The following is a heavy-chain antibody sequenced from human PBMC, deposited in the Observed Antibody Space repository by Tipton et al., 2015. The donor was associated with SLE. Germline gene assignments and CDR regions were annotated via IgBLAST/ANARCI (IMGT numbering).Heavy chain of an antibody. CDR2: INPNSGGT. Sequence: QSGAEVKKPGASVKVSCKASGYTFTGYYMHWVRQAPGQGLEWMGRINPNSGGTNYAQKFQGRVAMTRETAISTAYKELSRLRSDNTGVYCCARGVLIRFLEWLPSDPFASWGQGSLVSVSS. CDR1: GYTFTGYY. V-gene: IGHV1-2*05. J-gene: IGHJ4*02. D-gene: IGHD3-3*01. CDR3: ARGVLIRFLEWLPSDPFAS.